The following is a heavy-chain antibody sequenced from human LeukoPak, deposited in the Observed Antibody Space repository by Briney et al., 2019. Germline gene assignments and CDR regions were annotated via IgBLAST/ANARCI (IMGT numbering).Heavy chain of an antibody. D-gene: IGHD6-13*01. CDR3: ARRWYSSSWQSFDY. J-gene: IGHJ4*02. CDR1: GGTFSSYA. CDR2: INPSGGST. V-gene: IGHV1-46*01. Sequence: ASVKVSCKASGGTFSSYAISWVRQAPGQGLEWMGIINPSGGSTSYAQKFQGRVTMTRDTSTSTVYMELSSLRSEDTAVYYCARRWYSSSWQSFDYWGQGTLATVSS.